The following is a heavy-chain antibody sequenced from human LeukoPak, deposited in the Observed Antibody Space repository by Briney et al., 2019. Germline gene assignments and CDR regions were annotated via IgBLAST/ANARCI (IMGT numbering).Heavy chain of an antibody. CDR1: GFTFDNYG. D-gene: IGHD1-26*01. CDR2: IRSDGSIK. Sequence: GGSLRLSCAASGFTFDNYGMHWVRQAPGKGLEWVAFIRSDGSIKYYADSVKGRFTISRDNSKNTLYLQMNSLRAEDTAVYYCAKPQALVGATGAFDYWGQGTLVTVSS. J-gene: IGHJ4*02. CDR3: AKPQALVGATGAFDY. V-gene: IGHV3-30*02.